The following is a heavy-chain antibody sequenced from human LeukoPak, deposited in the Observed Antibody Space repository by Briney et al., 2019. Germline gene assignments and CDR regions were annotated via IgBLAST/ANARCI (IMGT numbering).Heavy chain of an antibody. CDR1: GGSISTYY. D-gene: IGHD5-12*01. V-gene: IGHV4-59*01. J-gene: IGHJ6*02. Sequence: PSETLSLTCTVSGGSISTYYWNWIRQPPGKGLEWIGYIHYSGSTNYNPSLKSRVTISVDTSKNQFSLKLSSVTAADTAVYYCARDKNGYGYYHYGMDVWGQGTTVTVSS. CDR2: IHYSGST. CDR3: ARDKNGYGYYHYGMDV.